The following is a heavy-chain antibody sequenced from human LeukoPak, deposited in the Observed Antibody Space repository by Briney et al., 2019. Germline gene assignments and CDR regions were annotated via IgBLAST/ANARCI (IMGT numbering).Heavy chain of an antibody. Sequence: GGSLRLSCAASGFTFSSYAMHWVRQAPGKGLEWVSAISGSGGSTYYADSVKGRFTISRDNSKNTLYLQMNSLRAEDTAVYYCAKDSHSGWYPYYFDYWGQGTLVTVSS. CDR3: AKDSHSGWYPYYFDY. J-gene: IGHJ4*02. D-gene: IGHD6-19*01. CDR1: GFTFSSYA. CDR2: ISGSGGST. V-gene: IGHV3-23*01.